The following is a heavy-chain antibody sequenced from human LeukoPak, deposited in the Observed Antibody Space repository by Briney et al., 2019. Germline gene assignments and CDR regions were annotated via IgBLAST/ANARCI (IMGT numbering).Heavy chain of an antibody. D-gene: IGHD2-2*01. J-gene: IGHJ3*02. CDR1: GFTFSSYA. V-gene: IGHV3-7*01. CDR2: IKQDGSEK. CDR3: AREDIVVVPAATLNDAFDI. Sequence: GGSLRLSCAASGFTFSSYAMSWVRQAPGKGLEWVANIKQDGSEKYYVDSVKGRFTISRDNAKNSLYLQMNSLRAEDTAVYYCAREDIVVVPAATLNDAFDIWGQGTMVTVSS.